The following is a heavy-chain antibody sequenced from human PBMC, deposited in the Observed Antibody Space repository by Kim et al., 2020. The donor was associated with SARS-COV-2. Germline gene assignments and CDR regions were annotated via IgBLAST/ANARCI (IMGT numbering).Heavy chain of an antibody. J-gene: IGHJ4*02. V-gene: IGHV1-18*01. Sequence: ASVKVSCRASGYTFTDYSISWVRQAPGQGLEWMGWISTSNGNTNYQQKFLGRVTLSTDTSTSTAYMEVRRLTSGDTAVYYCARHCRGPFKVTPYYFDYWGQGTLVTVSS. CDR3: ARHCRGPFKVTPYYFDY. D-gene: IGHD2-21*02. CDR1: GYTFTDYS. CDR2: ISTSNGNT.